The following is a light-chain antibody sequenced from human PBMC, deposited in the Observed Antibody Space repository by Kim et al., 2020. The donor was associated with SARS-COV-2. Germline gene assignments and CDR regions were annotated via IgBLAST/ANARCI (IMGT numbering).Light chain of an antibody. CDR2: AAS. CDR1: QAISYA. J-gene: IGKJ2*01. V-gene: IGKV1-NL1*01. Sequence: DIHMAQSPSSLSASVGDRVSITCRASQAISYALAWYQQKPGTAPKVLVYAASKLQTGVPSRFSGSGSGTDYTLSISSLQPEDFATYYCQQYYNAPYSFGQGTKLEI. CDR3: QQYYNAPYS.